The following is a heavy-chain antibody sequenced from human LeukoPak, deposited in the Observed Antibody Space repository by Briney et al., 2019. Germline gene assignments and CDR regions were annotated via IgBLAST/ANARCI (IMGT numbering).Heavy chain of an antibody. D-gene: IGHD4-11*01. V-gene: IGHV4-39*07. CDR1: GGSISSTYYY. CDR2: IYFSGNT. Sequence: SETLSLTCSVSGGSISSTYYYWGWIRQPPGKGLEWIGSIYFSGNTYYNPSLKSRVTISVDTSENHFSLRLSSVTAADTAVYYCASLNNDYLFDFENWGQGTLVTVSS. J-gene: IGHJ4*02. CDR3: ASLNNDYLFDFEN.